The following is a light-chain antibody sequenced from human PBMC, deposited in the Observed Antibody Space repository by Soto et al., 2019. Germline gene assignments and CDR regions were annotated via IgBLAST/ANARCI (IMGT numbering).Light chain of an antibody. CDR2: GNS. CDR1: SANIGTGYD. CDR3: QSYDSGLSTYV. J-gene: IGLJ1*01. V-gene: IGLV1-40*01. Sequence: QSSLTQPPSVSGAPGQRVTISCTGGSANIGTGYDVHWYQQVPGTAPKLLIYGNSNRPSGIPDRFSGSKSDTSASLAIAGLQAEDEADYYCQSYDSGLSTYVFGTGTKVTVL.